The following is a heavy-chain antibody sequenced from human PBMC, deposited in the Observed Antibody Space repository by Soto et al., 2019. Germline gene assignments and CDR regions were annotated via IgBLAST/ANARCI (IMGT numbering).Heavy chain of an antibody. Sequence: ASVKVSCKASGFTFTSSAVQWVRQARGQRLEWIGWIVVGSGNTNYAQKFQERVTITRDMSTSTAYMELSSLRSEDTAVYYCAAEQQLVRGTQIPPYVAWGQGTLVTVSS. CDR1: GFTFTSSA. V-gene: IGHV1-58*01. CDR3: AAEQQLVRGTQIPPYVA. J-gene: IGHJ5*02. D-gene: IGHD6-13*01. CDR2: IVVGSGNT.